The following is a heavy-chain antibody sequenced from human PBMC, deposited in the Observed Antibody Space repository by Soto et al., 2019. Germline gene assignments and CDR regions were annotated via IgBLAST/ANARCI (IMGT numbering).Heavy chain of an antibody. Sequence: PGGSLRLSCAASGFTFSSYGMHWVRQAPGKGLEWVAVIWYDGSNKYYADSVKGRFTISRDNSKNTLYLQMNSLRAEDTAVYYCARDRGGHVAVAGYYFDYWGQGTLVTVLL. CDR2: IWYDGSNK. J-gene: IGHJ4*02. CDR3: ARDRGGHVAVAGYYFDY. CDR1: GFTFSSYG. D-gene: IGHD6-19*01. V-gene: IGHV3-33*01.